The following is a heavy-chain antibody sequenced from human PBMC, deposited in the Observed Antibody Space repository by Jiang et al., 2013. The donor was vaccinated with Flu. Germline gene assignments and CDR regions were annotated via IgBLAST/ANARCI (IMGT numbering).Heavy chain of an antibody. D-gene: IGHD6-13*01. V-gene: IGHV1-3*01. J-gene: IGHJ6*02. CDR3: ARDMGPYSSNWRYNNYGMDV. CDR2: INADNGNT. Sequence: WINADNGNTKYSQNLQGRVRITRDTSATTAYMELSSLKSEDTAVYYCARDMGPYSSNWRYNNYGMDVWGQGTTVTVSS.